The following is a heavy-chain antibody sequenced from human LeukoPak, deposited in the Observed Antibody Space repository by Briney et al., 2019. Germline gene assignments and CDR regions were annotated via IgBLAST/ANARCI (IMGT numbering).Heavy chain of an antibody. CDR1: GFTFSSYS. Sequence: GGSLRLSCAASGFTFSSYSMNWVRQAPGKGLEWVSSISSSSSYIYYADSVKGRFTISRDNAKNSLYLQMNSLRAEDTAVYYCARGWSGWPLSRAFDIWGQGTMVTVSS. D-gene: IGHD6-19*01. CDR2: ISSSSSYI. V-gene: IGHV3-21*01. J-gene: IGHJ3*02. CDR3: ARGWSGWPLSRAFDI.